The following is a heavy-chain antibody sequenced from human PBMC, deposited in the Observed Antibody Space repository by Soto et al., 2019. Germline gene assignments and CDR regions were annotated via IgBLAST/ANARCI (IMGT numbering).Heavy chain of an antibody. CDR1: GFSLNSRGVG. D-gene: IGHD3-9*01. J-gene: IGHJ4*02. Sequence: QITLRESGPALVKPTQTLTLTCTFSGFSLNSRGVGVGWVRQPPGKALEWLAIVYWDDDKRYRPTLRSRLSIRKDTPTNQVVLTLTNTDPVDTATYYCVHRGPVDETGMGFDFGGQGSLVTVSS. CDR3: VHRGPVDETGMGFDF. CDR2: VYWDDDK. V-gene: IGHV2-5*02.